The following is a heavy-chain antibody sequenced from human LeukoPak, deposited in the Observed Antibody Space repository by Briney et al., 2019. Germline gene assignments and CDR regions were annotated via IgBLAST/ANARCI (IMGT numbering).Heavy chain of an antibody. Sequence: SETLSLTCTVSGYSISSDYYWSWIRQPPGKGLEWIGYIYYSGSTNYNPSLKSRVTISVDTSKNQFSLKLSSVTAADTAVYYCARVLQVGARYGRYFDYWGQGTLVTVSS. CDR1: GYSISSDYY. V-gene: IGHV4-61*01. CDR3: ARVLQVGARYGRYFDY. D-gene: IGHD1-26*01. J-gene: IGHJ4*02. CDR2: IYYSGST.